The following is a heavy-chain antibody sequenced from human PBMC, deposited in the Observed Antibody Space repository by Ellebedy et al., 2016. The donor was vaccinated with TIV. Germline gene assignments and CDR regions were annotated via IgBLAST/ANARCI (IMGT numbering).Heavy chain of an antibody. CDR3: ARDWFGGSGRYYYNWFDP. V-gene: IGHV1-46*04. CDR1: GYTFTSYY. CDR2: IKPSGVST. Sequence: AASVKVSCKASGYTFTSYYMHWVRQAPGQGLEWMGIIKPSGVSTSYAQKLQGRVTMTRDTSTSTVYMELSSLRSEDTAVYYCARDWFGGSGRYYYNWFDPWGQGTLVTVSS. J-gene: IGHJ5*02. D-gene: IGHD3-10*01.